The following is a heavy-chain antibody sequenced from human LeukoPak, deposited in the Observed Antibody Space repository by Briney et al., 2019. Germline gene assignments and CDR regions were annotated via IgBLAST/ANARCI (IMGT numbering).Heavy chain of an antibody. J-gene: IGHJ4*02. Sequence: GGSLRLSCAASGFTFSSYAMSWVRQAPGKGLEWVSAISGSGGSTYYADSVKGRFTISRDNSKNTLYLQMNSLRAEDTAVYYCAKAPRWYYYDSSGYSHFDYWGQGTLVTVSS. CDR1: GFTFSSYA. CDR2: ISGSGGST. V-gene: IGHV3-23*01. CDR3: AKAPRWYYYDSSGYSHFDY. D-gene: IGHD3-22*01.